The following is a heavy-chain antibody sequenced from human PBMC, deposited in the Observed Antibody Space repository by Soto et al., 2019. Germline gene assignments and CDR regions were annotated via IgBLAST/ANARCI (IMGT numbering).Heavy chain of an antibody. CDR3: AKGGAVYGLLTHDY. Sequence: EVQLLESGGGLEQPGGSLRLSCEASGFTFRDYAMSWVRQAPGKGLEWVTTITGSSSNLYYSDSVKGRFAISRDNSKNTLYLQMDSLTAEDTAVYYCAKGGAVYGLLTHDYWGQGTIVTVSS. D-gene: IGHD3-9*01. V-gene: IGHV3-23*01. CDR1: GFTFRDYA. CDR2: ITGSSSNL. J-gene: IGHJ4*02.